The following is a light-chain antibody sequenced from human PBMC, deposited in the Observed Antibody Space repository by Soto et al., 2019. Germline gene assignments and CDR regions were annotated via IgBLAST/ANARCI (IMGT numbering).Light chain of an antibody. J-gene: IGKJ1*01. CDR2: SGS. Sequence: DLVMTQSPLSLPVTPGEPASISCRSSQSLLHSNGYKYLDWYLQKPGQSPQLLIYSGSNRASGVPDRFSGSGSGTDFTLKISRVEAEDVGVYYCMQTLQTPRTFCQGTKVEVK. V-gene: IGKV2-28*01. CDR1: QSLLHSNGYKY. CDR3: MQTLQTPRT.